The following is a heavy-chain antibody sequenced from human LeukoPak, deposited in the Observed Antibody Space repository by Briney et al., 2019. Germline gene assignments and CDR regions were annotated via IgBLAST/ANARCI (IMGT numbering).Heavy chain of an antibody. CDR3: ARFIVVATVYYFDY. CDR1: GGSISSYY. CDR2: IYYSGST. V-gene: IGHV4-59*01. J-gene: IGHJ4*02. Sequence: SETLSLTCTVSGGSISSYYWSWIRQPPGKGLEWIGYIYYSGSTYYNPSLKSRVTISVDTSKNQFSLKLSSVTAADTAVYYCARFIVVATVYYFDYWGQGTLVTVSS. D-gene: IGHD3-22*01.